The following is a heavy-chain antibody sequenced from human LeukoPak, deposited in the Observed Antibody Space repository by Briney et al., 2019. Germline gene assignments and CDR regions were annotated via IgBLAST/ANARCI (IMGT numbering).Heavy chain of an antibody. CDR3: ARGPANPLTTVTSYFDY. V-gene: IGHV1-2*02. CDR2: INPNSGGT. D-gene: IGHD4-17*01. CDR1: GNTFTGYY. Sequence: ASVKVSCKASGNTFTGYYVHWVRQAPGQGLEWMGWINPNSGGTNYAQKFQGRVTMTRDTSISTAYMELSRLRSDDTAVYYCARGPANPLTTVTSYFDYWGQGTLVTVSS. J-gene: IGHJ4*02.